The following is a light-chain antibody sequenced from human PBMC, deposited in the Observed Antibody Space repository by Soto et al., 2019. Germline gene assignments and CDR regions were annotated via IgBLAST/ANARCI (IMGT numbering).Light chain of an antibody. J-gene: IGKJ1*01. Sequence: DIPMTQSPSTLSASVRDRVTITCRASQSISSWLAWYQQKPGKAPKLLIYKASSLESGVPSRFSGSGSGTEFTLTISSLQPDDFATYYCQQYNSYSGTFGQGTKVEIK. CDR2: KAS. CDR3: QQYNSYSGT. V-gene: IGKV1-5*03. CDR1: QSISSW.